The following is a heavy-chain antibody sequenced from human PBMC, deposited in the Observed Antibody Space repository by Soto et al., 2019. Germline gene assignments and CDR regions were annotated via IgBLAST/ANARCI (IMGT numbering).Heavy chain of an antibody. D-gene: IGHD6-6*01. V-gene: IGHV1-69*01. CDR1: GGTFSSYA. J-gene: IGHJ6*02. Sequence: QVQLVQSGAEVKKPGSSVKVSCKASGGTFSSYAISWVRQAPGQGLEWMGGIIPIFGTANYAQKFQGRVTITADESTSTAYMGLSSLRSEDTAVYYCASWSSSVEYYYYGMDVWGQGTTVTVSS. CDR2: IIPIFGTA. CDR3: ASWSSSVEYYYYGMDV.